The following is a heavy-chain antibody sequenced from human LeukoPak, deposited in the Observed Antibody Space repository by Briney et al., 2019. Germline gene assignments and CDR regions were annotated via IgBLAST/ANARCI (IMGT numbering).Heavy chain of an antibody. CDR3: ASGHDYAY. CDR1: GGSISTNTYY. J-gene: IGHJ4*02. Sequence: SETLSLTCTVSGGSISTNTYYWGWIRQPPGKGLEWIGSIYYSGTIYYNPSLKSRVTISMDTPKNQFSLKMTSVTAADTAVYYCASGHDYAYWGQGTLVIVSS. V-gene: IGHV4-39*07. CDR2: IYYSGTI. D-gene: IGHD4-17*01.